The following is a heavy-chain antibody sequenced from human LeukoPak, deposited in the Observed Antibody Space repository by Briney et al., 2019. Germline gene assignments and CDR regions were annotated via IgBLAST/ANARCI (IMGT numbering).Heavy chain of an antibody. CDR1: VFTFSNYA. D-gene: IGHD4-23*01. CDR3: AKPLEKDTYGGNFDY. V-gene: IGHV3-23*01. Sequence: GGSLRLSCEASVFTFSNYAMSWVRQAPGKGLAWVSVISSSAGSTYYADSVKDRFTISRDNSKNTLYLQMKNLRAEDTAVYYCAKPLEKDTYGGNFDYWGQGLLVTVSS. J-gene: IGHJ4*02. CDR2: ISSSAGST.